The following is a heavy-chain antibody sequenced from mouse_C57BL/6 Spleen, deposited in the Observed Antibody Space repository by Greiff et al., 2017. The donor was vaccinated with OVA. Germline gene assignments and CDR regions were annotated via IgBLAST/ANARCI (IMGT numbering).Heavy chain of an antibody. CDR1: GFNIKDDY. V-gene: IGHV14-4*01. CDR2: IDPENGDT. D-gene: IGHD2-13*01. Sequence: VQLQQSGAELVRPGASVKLSCTASGFNIKDDYMHWVKQRPEQGLEWIGWIDPENGDTEYTSKFQGKATITVDPSSNTAYLLISLMTAEDAAVYYCTGDLSDDWGTGTTVTVSS. J-gene: IGHJ1*03. CDR3: TGDLSDD.